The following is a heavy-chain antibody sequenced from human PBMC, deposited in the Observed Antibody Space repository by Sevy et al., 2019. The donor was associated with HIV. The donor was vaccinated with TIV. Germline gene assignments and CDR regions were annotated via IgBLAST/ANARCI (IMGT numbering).Heavy chain of an antibody. CDR1: GFTSEYTFTDYY. CDR3: AQWWGELFVES. J-gene: IGHJ4*02. CDR2: ISGSGSTL. D-gene: IGHD3-10*01. Sequence: GGSLRLSCAASGFTSEYTFTDYYMSWIRQAPGKGLEWIGYISGSGSTLRYASSMEGRFTISRDNARNSLYLQMNSLRAEDTAVYYCAQWWGELFVESWGQGTLVTVSS. V-gene: IGHV3-11*04.